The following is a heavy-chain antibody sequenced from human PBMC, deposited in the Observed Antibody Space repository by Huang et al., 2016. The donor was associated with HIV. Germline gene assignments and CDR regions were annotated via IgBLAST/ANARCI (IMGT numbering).Heavy chain of an antibody. Sequence: QVQLVQSGAEVKKPGASVTISCKASGFSILIYYIHWVRQAPGQGLEWMGIVNPGGGGADDAQKFKGRVTMTRDTSTRTLYMELSRLRSEDTAVYYGAREGITPSGTEVSGFDFWGQGTPVSVSS. CDR1: GFSILIYY. CDR3: AREGITPSGTEVSGFDF. J-gene: IGHJ5*01. V-gene: IGHV1-46*03. D-gene: IGHD6-13*01. CDR2: VNPGGGGA.